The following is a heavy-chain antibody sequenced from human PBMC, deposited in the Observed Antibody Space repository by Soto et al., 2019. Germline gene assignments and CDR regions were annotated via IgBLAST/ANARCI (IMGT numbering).Heavy chain of an antibody. CDR3: VDGGAIGRPPLDP. CDR1: GFTFYSHA. J-gene: IGHJ5*02. V-gene: IGHV3-23*01. Sequence: GGSLRLSXAASGFTFYSHAMSWVRQAPGKGLEWVSGTSASGGVTYYADSVKGRFTMSRDNAKNTLWLQMNSLRVEDTAVYDCVDGGAIGRPPLDPWGQGTLVTVSS. D-gene: IGHD6-6*01. CDR2: TSASGGVT.